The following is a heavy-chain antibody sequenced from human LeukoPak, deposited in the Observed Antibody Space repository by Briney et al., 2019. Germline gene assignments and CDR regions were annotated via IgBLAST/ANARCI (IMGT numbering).Heavy chain of an antibody. V-gene: IGHV3-23*01. CDR1: GFTFSSYS. CDR3: ARAAMVRGVDYFDS. D-gene: IGHD3-10*01. J-gene: IGHJ4*02. CDR2: ISGSGGAT. Sequence: GVSLRLSCAASGFTFSSYSMTWVRQAPGKGLEWVSVISGSGGATYYADSVKGRFTISRDNSKNTLCLQMNSLRAEDTAVYYCARAAMVRGVDYFDSWGQGTLVTVSS.